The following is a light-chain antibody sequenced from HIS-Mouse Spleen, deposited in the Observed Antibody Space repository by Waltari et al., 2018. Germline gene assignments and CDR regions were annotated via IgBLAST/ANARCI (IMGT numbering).Light chain of an antibody. CDR3: SSYTSSSFNVV. J-gene: IGLJ2*01. V-gene: IGLV2-14*03. Sequence: QSALTQPASVSGSPGQSITISCTGTSHDVGGYNYVSWYQQHPGKAPKLMIYDVSNRPAGVSNRFSGSKSGNTASLTISGLQAEDEADYYCSSYTSSSFNVVFGGGTKLTVL. CDR2: DVS. CDR1: SHDVGGYNY.